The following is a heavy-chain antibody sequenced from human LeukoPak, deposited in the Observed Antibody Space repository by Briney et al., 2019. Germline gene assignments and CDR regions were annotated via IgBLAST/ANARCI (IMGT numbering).Heavy chain of an antibody. CDR1: GFTFNRYW. D-gene: IGHD3-16*02. J-gene: IGHJ4*02. CDR2: ISTDESTT. Sequence: GGSLRLSCAASGFTFNRYWMHWVRQVPGKGLEWVSRISTDESTTTYADSVKGRFTISRDNAKDTLYLQMNSLRAEDTAVYYCASPRLDYVWGTYLDYWGQGSLVTVSS. CDR3: ASPRLDYVWGTYLDY. V-gene: IGHV3-74*01.